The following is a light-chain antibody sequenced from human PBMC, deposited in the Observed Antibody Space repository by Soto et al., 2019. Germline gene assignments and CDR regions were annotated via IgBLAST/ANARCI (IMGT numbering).Light chain of an antibody. Sequence: DLQLTQSPSFVSASVGDRVTITCRASQGISNHLAWYQQKPGKAPKLLIYLVPTLQDGVPARFSGRASGTEFTLAINGLQPEDFATYYCQQLNRYPYTFGQGTKLEIK. J-gene: IGKJ2*01. V-gene: IGKV1-9*01. CDR3: QQLNRYPYT. CDR2: LVP. CDR1: QGISNH.